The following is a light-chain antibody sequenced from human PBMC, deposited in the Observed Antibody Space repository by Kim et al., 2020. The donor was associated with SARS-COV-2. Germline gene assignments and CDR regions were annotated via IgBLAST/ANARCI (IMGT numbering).Light chain of an antibody. CDR1: QSISNY. V-gene: IGKV1-39*01. CDR3: QQSYTTPYVT. J-gene: IGKJ1*01. Sequence: DIQMTQSPSSLSASVGDRVTITCRASQSISNYLNWYQQKPGKAPKLLIYAASSLQSGVPSKFTGSGSGTDFTLTISSLQPEDFATYYCQQSYTTPYVTFGQGTKVDIK. CDR2: AAS.